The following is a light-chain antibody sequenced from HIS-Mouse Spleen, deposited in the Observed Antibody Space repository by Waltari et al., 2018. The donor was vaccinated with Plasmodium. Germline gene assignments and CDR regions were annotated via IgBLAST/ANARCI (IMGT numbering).Light chain of an antibody. CDR3: YSTDSSGNHRV. V-gene: IGLV3-10*01. J-gene: IGLJ3*02. Sequence: SYELTQPPSVSVSPGQTARITCSGDALPKKYAYWYQQKSGQAPVRVIYEDSKRPSGIPERFSGSNSGTMATLTISGAQVEDEADYYCYSTDSSGNHRVFGGGTKLTVL. CDR1: ALPKKY. CDR2: EDS.